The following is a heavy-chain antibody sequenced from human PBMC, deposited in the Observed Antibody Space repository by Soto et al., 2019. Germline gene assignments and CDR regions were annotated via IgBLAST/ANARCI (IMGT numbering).Heavy chain of an antibody. V-gene: IGHV3-23*01. D-gene: IGHD3-16*01. Sequence: EVQVLESGGGLVQPGGSLRLSCSASGFTFNDINWVRQAPGKGLEWISRITGGVHTDYVGSVKGRFTISSDNSKNTGYLQMNSLRVDDTAVYYCANDRSGLGSFDIWGQGTVVTVSS. CDR3: ANDRSGLGSFDI. CDR1: GFTFND. CDR2: ITGGVHT. J-gene: IGHJ3*02.